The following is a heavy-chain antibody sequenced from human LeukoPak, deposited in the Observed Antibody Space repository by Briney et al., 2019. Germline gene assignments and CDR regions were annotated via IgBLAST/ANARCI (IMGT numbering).Heavy chain of an antibody. D-gene: IGHD6-6*01. CDR1: GFTFSSYG. CDR2: ISYDGSNK. CDR3: GRVGGRSKAAKGDAFDI. V-gene: IGHV3-30*03. J-gene: IGHJ3*02. Sequence: PGGSLRLSCAASGFTFSSYGMHWVRQAPGKGLEWVAVISYDGSNKYYADSVKGRFTISRDNSKNTLYLQMNSLRAEDTAVYYCGRVGGRSKAAKGDAFDIWGQGTMVVVSS.